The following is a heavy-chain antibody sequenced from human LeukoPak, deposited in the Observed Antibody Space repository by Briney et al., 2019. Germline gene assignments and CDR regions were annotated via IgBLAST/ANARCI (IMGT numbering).Heavy chain of an antibody. CDR3: AKHKGAGSRYSYSMDV. Sequence: GGSLRLSCAASGFTFVTFAMGWVRQAPGKGLEWVSTISGSGGGTYYADSVKGRFTISRDNSKNTLYLQMNSLRAEDTAVYYCAKHKGAGSRYSYSMDVWGRGATVTVSS. V-gene: IGHV3-23*01. J-gene: IGHJ6*03. D-gene: IGHD6-13*01. CDR2: ISGSGGGT. CDR1: GFTFVTFA.